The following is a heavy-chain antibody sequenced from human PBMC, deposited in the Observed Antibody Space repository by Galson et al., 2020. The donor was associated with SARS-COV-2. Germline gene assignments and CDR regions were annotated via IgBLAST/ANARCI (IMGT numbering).Heavy chain of an antibody. CDR2: TFSNDEE. J-gene: IGHJ6*03. V-gene: IGHV2-26*01. Sequence: SGPTLVKPTETLTLTCTVSGFSLTDTSMGVSWIRQPPGKALEWLAHTFSNDEESYTPSLRDRLTVSKDTSKSQVILTLTNADPVDTATYYCARLQGEQLWRKIFYYYMDVWGKGTPVTVSS. CDR1: GFSLTDTSMG. CDR3: ARLQGEQLWRKIFYYYMDV. D-gene: IGHD1-1*01.